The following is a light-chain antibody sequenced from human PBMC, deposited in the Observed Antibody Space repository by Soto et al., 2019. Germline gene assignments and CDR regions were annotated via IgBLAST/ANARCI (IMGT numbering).Light chain of an antibody. V-gene: IGKV3-15*01. J-gene: IGKJ5*01. Sequence: EIVRTQSPATLSLSPGEDLTLSCRASQSVPSRIAWYQQKPGQAPSLLIYGASTRATGVPDRFCGTGSWTEFTLTISSLKSEDYAAYYCQQYKSWPPITFGQGTRLEIK. CDR1: QSVPSR. CDR2: GAS. CDR3: QQYKSWPPIT.